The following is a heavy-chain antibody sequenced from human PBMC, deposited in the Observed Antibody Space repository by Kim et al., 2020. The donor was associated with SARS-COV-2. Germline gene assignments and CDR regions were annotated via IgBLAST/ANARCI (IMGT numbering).Heavy chain of an antibody. D-gene: IGHD6-13*01. V-gene: IGHV4-30-4*01. J-gene: IGHJ5*02. CDR3: ARVGGSSSSRGWFDP. CDR2: IYYSGGT. CDR1: NDSISSEDYY. Sequence: SETLSLTCTVSNDSISSEDYYWSWIRQPPAKGLEWIGYIYYSGGTFYNPSLKSRLTISVDTSKNQFSLKLSSVTAADTAVYYCARVGGSSSSRGWFDPWG.